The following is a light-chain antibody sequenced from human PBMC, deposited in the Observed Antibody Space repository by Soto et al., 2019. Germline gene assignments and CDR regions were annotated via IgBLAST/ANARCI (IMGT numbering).Light chain of an antibody. Sequence: IGRMKSPGTLTLSPRERATLSXRASLSVITSYLAWYQQEPGXAPRLXXDGXSNMERGGPARLSAGESGTEFTLIISNLEPDDFAGYYCQQRVSGPPTFGGGTKVDIK. J-gene: IGKJ4*02. CDR1: LSVITSY. V-gene: IGKV3-20*01. CDR3: QQRVSGPPT. CDR2: GXS.